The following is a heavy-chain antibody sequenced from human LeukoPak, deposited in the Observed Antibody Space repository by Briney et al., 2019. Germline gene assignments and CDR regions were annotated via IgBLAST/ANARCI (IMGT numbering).Heavy chain of an antibody. CDR1: GFTVSSNY. CDR2: IYSGGST. CDR3: ARPGNYYDSSGYDY. Sequence: SGGSLRLSCAASGFTVSSNYMSWVRQAPGKGLEWVSVIYSGGSTYYADSVKGRFTISRDNSKNTLYLQMNNLRAEDTAVYYCARPGNYYDSSGYDYWGQGTLVTVSS. J-gene: IGHJ4*02. D-gene: IGHD3-22*01. V-gene: IGHV3-66*01.